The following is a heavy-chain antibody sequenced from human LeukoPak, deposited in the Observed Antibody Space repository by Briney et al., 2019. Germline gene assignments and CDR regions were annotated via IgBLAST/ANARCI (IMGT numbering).Heavy chain of an antibody. J-gene: IGHJ4*02. D-gene: IGHD4-17*01. CDR1: GGSFSAYY. CDR3: ARGQGTVTTH. CDR2: INHSGSA. Sequence: PSETLSITCAVSGGSFSAYYWTWIRQPPGKGLEWIGEINHSGSANYSPSLKSRVTISLDTSKNQFSLKLSSVTAADTAVYYCARGQGTVTTHWGQGTLVTVSS. V-gene: IGHV4-34*01.